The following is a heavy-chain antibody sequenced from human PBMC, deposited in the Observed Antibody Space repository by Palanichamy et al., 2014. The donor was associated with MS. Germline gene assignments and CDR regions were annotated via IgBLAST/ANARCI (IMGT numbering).Heavy chain of an antibody. CDR2: DGKNK. Sequence: DGKNKYYADSVKGRFITSRDNSKNTLYLQMNDLRAEDTAIYYCARDIFGVAQWGGVDVWGQGTTVTVSS. CDR3: ARDIFGVAQWGGVDV. J-gene: IGHJ6*02. V-gene: IGHV3-30*01. D-gene: IGHD3-3*01.